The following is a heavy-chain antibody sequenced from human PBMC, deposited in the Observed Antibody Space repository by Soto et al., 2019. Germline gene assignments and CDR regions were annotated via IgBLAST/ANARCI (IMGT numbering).Heavy chain of an antibody. CDR1: GGTFSSYA. CDR3: VGSGSGGPYYYGMDV. V-gene: IGHV1-69*13. Sequence: SVKVSCKASGGTFSSYAISWVRQAPGQGLEWMGGIIPIFGTANYAQKFQGRVTITADESTSTAYMELSSLRSEGTAVYYCVGSGSGGPYYYGMDVWGQGTTVTVS. CDR2: IIPIFGTA. D-gene: IGHD3-10*01. J-gene: IGHJ6*02.